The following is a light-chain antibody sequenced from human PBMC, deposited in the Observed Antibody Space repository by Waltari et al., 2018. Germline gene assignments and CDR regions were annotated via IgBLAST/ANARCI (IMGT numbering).Light chain of an antibody. V-gene: IGKV3-15*01. J-gene: IGKJ1*01. CDR1: QSIGSS. CDR2: HAS. CDR3: QQYNNWPPGT. Sequence: TVVTHSPVTLSVSPGERATLSCRTSQSIGSSLAWYQQKPGQAPRLLIYHASTRATGIPARFSGSGSETEFTLTISSLQSEDFAVYYCQQYNNWPPGTFGQGTKVEV.